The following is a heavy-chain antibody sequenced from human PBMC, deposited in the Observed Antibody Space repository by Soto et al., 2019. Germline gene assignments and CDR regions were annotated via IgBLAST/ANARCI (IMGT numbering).Heavy chain of an antibody. D-gene: IGHD6-6*01. CDR1: GESISSGGYY. CDR3: ARASSSSSAIDY. CDR2: IYDIGSA. Sequence: QVQLQESGPGLVKPSQTLSLTCTVSGESISSGGYYWSWIRQHPGKGLEWIGYIYDIGSAYYNPSLKSRVSISMDTSKNQCAMRLSSVTAAYTAVYYCARASSSSSAIDYWGQGTLITVSS. J-gene: IGHJ4*02. V-gene: IGHV4-31*03.